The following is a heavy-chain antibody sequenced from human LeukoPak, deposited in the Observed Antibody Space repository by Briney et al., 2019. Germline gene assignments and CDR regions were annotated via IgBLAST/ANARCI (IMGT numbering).Heavy chain of an antibody. CDR2: ISGSGDST. J-gene: IGHJ4*02. CDR3: TRTRGCSSTSCYADF. CDR1: GFTFSNCA. D-gene: IGHD2-2*01. Sequence: PGGSLRLSCEDTGFTFSNCAMTWVRQAPGKGLEWVSGISGSGDSTYYADSVKGRFTISRDNSKNTLYLQMNSLRAEDTAVYSCTRTRGCSSTSCYADFWGQGTLVTVSS. V-gene: IGHV3-23*01.